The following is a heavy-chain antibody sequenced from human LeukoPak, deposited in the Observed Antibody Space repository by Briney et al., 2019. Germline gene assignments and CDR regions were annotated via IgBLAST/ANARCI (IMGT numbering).Heavy chain of an antibody. J-gene: IGHJ4*02. CDR2: MNPNTGNT. CDR3: ARLSQTRDYYGSGTYFYLGY. Sequence: ASVKVSCKGYRYTFTSYDINWVRQAPGQGLEWMGWMNPNTGNTGYAPKFQGRVTMTRDTSISTAYMELRGLRSEDTAVYYCARLSQTRDYYGSGTYFYLGYWGQGTRVTVSS. CDR1: RYTFTSYD. V-gene: IGHV1-8*01. D-gene: IGHD3-10*01.